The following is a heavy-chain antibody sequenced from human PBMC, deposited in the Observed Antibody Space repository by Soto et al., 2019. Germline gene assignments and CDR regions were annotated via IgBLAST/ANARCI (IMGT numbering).Heavy chain of an antibody. J-gene: IGHJ1*01. CDR1: GGSISSGGYS. V-gene: IGHV4-30-2*01. CDR3: TYGDAAEYFQH. CDR2: IYHSGST. D-gene: IGHD4-17*01. Sequence: QLQLQESGSGLVKPSQTLSLTCAVSGGSISSGGYSWSWIRQPPGKGLEWIGYIYHSGSTYYNPSLNTRATISVDRSKNQFSLRLSSVPAADTAVYYCTYGDAAEYFQHWGQGTLVAVSS.